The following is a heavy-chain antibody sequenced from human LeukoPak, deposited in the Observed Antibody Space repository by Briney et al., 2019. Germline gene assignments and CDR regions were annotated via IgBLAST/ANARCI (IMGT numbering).Heavy chain of an antibody. D-gene: IGHD1-26*01. J-gene: IGHJ5*02. V-gene: IGHV4-34*01. Sequence: SETLSLTCAVYGGSFSGYYWSWIRQPPGKGLEWIGEINHSGSTNYNPSLKSRVTISVDTSKNQFSLKLSSVTAADTAVYYCARGLNRFLVGANNWFDPWGQGTLVTVSS. CDR3: ARGLNRFLVGANNWFDP. CDR2: INHSGST. CDR1: GGSFSGYY.